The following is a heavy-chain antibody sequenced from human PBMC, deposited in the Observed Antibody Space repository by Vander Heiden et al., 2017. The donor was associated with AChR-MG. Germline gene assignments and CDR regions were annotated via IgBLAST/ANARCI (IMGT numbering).Heavy chain of an antibody. CDR1: GFTFSSYG. J-gene: IGHJ3*02. CDR3: AKDNGAAAGYAFDI. D-gene: IGHD6-13*01. V-gene: IGHV3-30*02. CDR2: IRYDGSNK. Sequence: QVQLVESGGGVVQPGGSLRLSCAASGFTFSSYGMHWVRQAPGKGLEWVAFIRYDGSNKYYADSVKGRFTISRDNSKNTLYLQMNSLRAEDTAVYYCAKDNGAAAGYAFDIWGQGTMVTVSS.